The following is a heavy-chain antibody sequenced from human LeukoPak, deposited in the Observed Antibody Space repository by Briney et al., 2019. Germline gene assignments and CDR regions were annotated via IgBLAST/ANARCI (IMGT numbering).Heavy chain of an antibody. V-gene: IGHV4-34*01. CDR1: GGSFSGYY. J-gene: IGHJ6*04. CDR3: ARGGITMVRGVFGYYYYGMDV. D-gene: IGHD3-10*01. Sequence: PAETLSLTCAVYGGSFSGYYWSWIRQPPGKGLEWIGEINHSGSTNYNPSLKSRVTISVDTPKDQFSLKLSSVTAADTAVYYCARGGITMVRGVFGYYYYGMDVWGKGTTVTVSS. CDR2: INHSGST.